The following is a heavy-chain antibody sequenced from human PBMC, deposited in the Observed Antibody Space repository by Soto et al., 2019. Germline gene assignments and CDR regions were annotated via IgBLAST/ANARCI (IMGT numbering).Heavy chain of an antibody. J-gene: IGHJ6*02. Sequence: GASVKVSCKASGGTFSSYAISWVRQAPGQGLEWMGGIIPIFGTANYAQKFQGRVTITADESTITAYMELSSLRSEDTAVYYCAGPPELTRIYYYYGMDVWGQGTTVTVS. D-gene: IGHD1-7*01. CDR2: IIPIFGTA. CDR3: AGPPELTRIYYYYGMDV. CDR1: GGTFSSYA. V-gene: IGHV1-69*13.